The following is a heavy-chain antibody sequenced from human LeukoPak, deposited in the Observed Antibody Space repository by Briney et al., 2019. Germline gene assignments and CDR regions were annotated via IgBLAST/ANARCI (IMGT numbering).Heavy chain of an antibody. V-gene: IGHV3-7*01. CDR2: IKQDGTDK. Sequence: GGSLRLSCAGSGFTFSTYWMSWVRQAPGKGLDWVANIKQDGTDKYYVDSVKGRFTISRDNAKNSLYLQMNSLRAEDTAVYYCAREKLNSRGYVDYWGQGTLVTVSS. CDR3: AREKLNSRGYVDY. CDR1: GFTFSTYW. D-gene: IGHD3-22*01. J-gene: IGHJ4*02.